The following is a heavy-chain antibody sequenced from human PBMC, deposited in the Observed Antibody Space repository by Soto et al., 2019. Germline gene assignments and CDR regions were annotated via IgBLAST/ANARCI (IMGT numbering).Heavy chain of an antibody. CDR2: ISSTGALM. CDR3: ARDRLARGIPVPPRIDN. D-gene: IGHD6-19*01. Sequence: GGSLRISCAASGFIFSQYIMNWVRQAPGKGLEWVSSISSTGALMYYADSVKGRFTISRDDADNSLYLQMNSLRVEDTAVYYCARDRLARGIPVPPRIDNWGHGDPVTVSS. J-gene: IGHJ4*01. CDR1: GFIFSQYI. V-gene: IGHV3-21*01.